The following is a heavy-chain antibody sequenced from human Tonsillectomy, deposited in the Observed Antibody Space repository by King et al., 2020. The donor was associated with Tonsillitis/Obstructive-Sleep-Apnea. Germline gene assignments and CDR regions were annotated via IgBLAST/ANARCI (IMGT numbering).Heavy chain of an antibody. CDR3: ARGELALDY. CDR2: IHYSGST. J-gene: IGHJ4*02. CDR1: GGSISSYY. D-gene: IGHD1-26*01. Sequence: VQLQESGPGLVKPSETLSLTCTVSGGSISSYYWSWIRQPPGKGLEWIGYIHYSGSTNYNPSLQSRVTISVDTSKNQFSLKLNSVTAADTAVYYCARGELALDYWGQGTLVTVSS. V-gene: IGHV4-59*01.